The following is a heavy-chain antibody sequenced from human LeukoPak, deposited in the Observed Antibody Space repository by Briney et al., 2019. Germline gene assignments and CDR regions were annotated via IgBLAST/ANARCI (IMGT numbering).Heavy chain of an antibody. V-gene: IGHV1-2*02. CDR1: GYTFTGYY. CDR3: ARVKDYRVSSGYLAY. CDR2: INPNRGGT. D-gene: IGHD3-22*01. J-gene: IGHJ4*02. Sequence: GASVKVSCKASGYTFTGYYMHWVRQAPGQGLEWMGWINPNRGGTNYAPKFQGRVTMARDKSISPPYMELSRRRSDDPAVYYCARVKDYRVSSGYLAYWGQGPLVTVSS.